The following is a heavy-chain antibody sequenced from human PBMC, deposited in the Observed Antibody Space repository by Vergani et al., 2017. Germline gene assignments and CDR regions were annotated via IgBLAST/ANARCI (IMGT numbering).Heavy chain of an antibody. V-gene: IGHV4-38-2*01. D-gene: IGHD2-21*01. CDR1: GYSIGSGFY. Sequence: QVHLQESGPGVVKPSDTLSLTCSVSGYSIGSGFYWAWIRQSPGEGLQWLTSIHNRGKTYHNPSLKSRVSVSLDTSKTRFSLNLTSVTATDTAVYYCARSQGDYWYFDLWGPGSLVTVSS. CDR3: ARSQGDYWYFDL. CDR2: IHNRGKT. J-gene: IGHJ2*01.